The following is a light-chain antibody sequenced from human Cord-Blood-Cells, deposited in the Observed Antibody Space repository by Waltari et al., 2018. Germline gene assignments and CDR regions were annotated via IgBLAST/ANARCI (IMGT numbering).Light chain of an antibody. J-gene: IGKJ2*01. V-gene: IGKV3-20*01. CDR2: GTS. Sequence: EIVFTQSPGNLSLSPGERATLSCSASQSVSSSYLAWYQQKPGHAPRLLIYGTSSRATVIPDRFSGSGSGTDFTLTISRLEPEDFAVYYCQQYCSSPYTFGQGTKLEIK. CDR3: QQYCSSPYT. CDR1: QSVSSSY.